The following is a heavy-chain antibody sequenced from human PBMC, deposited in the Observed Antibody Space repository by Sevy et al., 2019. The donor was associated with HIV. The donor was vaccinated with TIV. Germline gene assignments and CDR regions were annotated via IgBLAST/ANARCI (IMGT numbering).Heavy chain of an antibody. V-gene: IGHV3-7*01. J-gene: IGHJ4*02. Sequence: GGSLRLSCAASGFSFSSYWMSWVRQAPGKGLEWVANIKQDGSEQYYVDSVKGRITISRDNAKNSLDLQMNSLRAEDTALYYCATDLFSGTNFWGQGTLVTVSS. D-gene: IGHD3-3*01. CDR1: GFSFSSYW. CDR2: IKQDGSEQ. CDR3: ATDLFSGTNF.